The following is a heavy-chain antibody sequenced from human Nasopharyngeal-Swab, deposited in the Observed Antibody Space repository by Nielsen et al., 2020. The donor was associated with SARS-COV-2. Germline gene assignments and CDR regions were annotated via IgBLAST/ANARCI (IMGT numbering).Heavy chain of an antibody. J-gene: IGHJ4*02. CDR2: IVGSGDNSGSGGST. V-gene: IGHV3-23*01. CDR1: GFTFSIYT. Sequence: GGSLRLSCAASGFTFSIYTMNWVRQAPGKGLEWVAAIVGSGDNSGSGGSTYYADSVKGRFTISRDNSKNTLSLQMNSLRAEDTAVYYCAKDLRGPYFFWGQGTLVTVSS. D-gene: IGHD2/OR15-2a*01. CDR3: AKDLRGPYFF.